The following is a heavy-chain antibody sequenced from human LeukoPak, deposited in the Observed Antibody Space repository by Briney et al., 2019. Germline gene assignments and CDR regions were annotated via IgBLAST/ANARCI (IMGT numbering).Heavy chain of an antibody. CDR3: AKARRRYDSSERVAFDI. CDR2: ISWNSGGI. V-gene: IGHV3-9*01. D-gene: IGHD3-22*01. J-gene: IGHJ3*02. CDR1: GFTFDDYA. Sequence: GGSLRLSCAASGFTFDDYAMHWVRPAPGKGLEWGSGISWNSGGIGYADSVKVRFTISRDNAKNSLYLQMNSLRAEDTALYYCAKARRRYDSSERVAFDIWGQGTMVTVSS.